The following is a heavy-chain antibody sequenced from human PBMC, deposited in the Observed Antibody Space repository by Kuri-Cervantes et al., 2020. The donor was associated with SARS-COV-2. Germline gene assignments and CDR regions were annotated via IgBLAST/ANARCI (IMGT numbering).Heavy chain of an antibody. Sequence: SETLSLTCTVSGGSVSSNGYYWSWIRQPPGKGLQWVGDVYNSGTTYSNPSLKSRVTISKDTSKNQFSLNLRSVTPADTAIYYCARHDTSMVPRWFDYWGRGTLVTVSS. D-gene: IGHD5-18*01. CDR3: ARHDTSMVPRWFDY. J-gene: IGHJ5*01. CDR2: VYNSGTT. V-gene: IGHV4-30-4*02. CDR1: GGSVSSNGYY.